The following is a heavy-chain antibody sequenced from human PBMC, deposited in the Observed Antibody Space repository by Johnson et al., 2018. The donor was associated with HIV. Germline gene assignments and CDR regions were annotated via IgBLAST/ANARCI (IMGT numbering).Heavy chain of an antibody. J-gene: IGHJ3*02. CDR2: ISYDGSNK. CDR1: TFTSSSYA. Sequence: QVHLVESGGGVIQPGRSLRLSCASSTFTSSSYAMHWVRQAPGKGLEWVAVISYDGSNKSYADSVKCRFTISRENSKNTLYLQMNSLRAGDTAVYYCARRSITSDGFDIWGQGTMVTVSS. CDR3: ARRSITSDGFDI. D-gene: IGHD2-2*01. V-gene: IGHV3-30-3*01.